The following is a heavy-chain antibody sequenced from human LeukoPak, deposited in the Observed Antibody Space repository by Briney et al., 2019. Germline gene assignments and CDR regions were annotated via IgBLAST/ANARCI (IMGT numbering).Heavy chain of an antibody. CDR3: ASGGSAYSSGWAYYYYGMDV. V-gene: IGHV4-30-4*01. J-gene: IGHJ6*02. CDR1: GGSISSGDYY. Sequence: SETLSLTCTVSGGSISSGDYYWSWIRQPPGKGLEWIGYIYYSGSTYYNPSLKSRVTISVDTSKNQFSLKLSSVTAADTAVYYCASGGSAYSSGWAYYYYGMDVWGQGTTVTVSS. D-gene: IGHD6-19*01. CDR2: IYYSGST.